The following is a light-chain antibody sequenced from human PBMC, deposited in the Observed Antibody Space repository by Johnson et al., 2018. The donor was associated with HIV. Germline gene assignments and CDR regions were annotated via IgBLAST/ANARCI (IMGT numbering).Light chain of an antibody. CDR2: DNN. CDR3: GTWDSSLPSYV. Sequence: QPVLTQPPSVSAAPGQTVTISCSGSSSNVGSSFVSWYRQVPGTAPKLLIYDNNKRPSGIPGRFSGSKSGPSATLGITGLQTGDEADYYCGTWDSSLPSYVCGTGTKVTVL. J-gene: IGLJ1*01. V-gene: IGLV1-51*01. CDR1: SSNVGSSF.